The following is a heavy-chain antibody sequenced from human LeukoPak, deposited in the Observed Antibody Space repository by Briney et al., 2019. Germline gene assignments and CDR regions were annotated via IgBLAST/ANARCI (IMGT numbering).Heavy chain of an antibody. D-gene: IGHD5-18*01. J-gene: IGHJ6*03. CDR1: GGSISSYY. CDR2: IYYSGST. Sequence: SETLSLTCTVSGGSISSYYWSWIRQPAGKGLEWIGYIYYSGSTNYNPSLKSRVTISVDTSKNQFSLKLSSVTAADTAVYYCARAQGQWIQLPAYYYMDVWGKGTTVTISS. V-gene: IGHV4-59*01. CDR3: ARAQGQWIQLPAYYYMDV.